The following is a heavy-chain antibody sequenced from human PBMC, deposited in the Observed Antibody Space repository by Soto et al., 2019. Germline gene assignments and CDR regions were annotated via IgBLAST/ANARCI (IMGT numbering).Heavy chain of an antibody. Sequence: AGGSLRPSRAAPGFTFSSYALRWVRPAPGKGVEWVSAISGSGGSTYYADSVKGRFTISRDNSKNTLYLQMNSLRAEDTAVYYCARIPLRYFDWPENYFDYWGQGTLVTVSS. J-gene: IGHJ4*02. D-gene: IGHD3-9*01. CDR3: ARIPLRYFDWPENYFDY. CDR2: ISGSGGST. CDR1: GFTFSSYA. V-gene: IGHV3-23*01.